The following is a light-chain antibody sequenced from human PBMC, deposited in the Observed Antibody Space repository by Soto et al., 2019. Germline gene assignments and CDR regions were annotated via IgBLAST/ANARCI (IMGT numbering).Light chain of an antibody. V-gene: IGLV1-40*01. CDR3: QSYDSSLWV. CDR2: GNS. CDR1: SSNIGAGYD. J-gene: IGLJ3*02. Sequence: QSVLTQPPSVSGAPGQRVTISCTGSSSNIGAGYDVHWYQQLPGTAPKLLIYGNSNRPSGVPDRFSGSKSGTSASLAITGVKAEDEADYYCQSYDSSLWVFGGGTKVTVL.